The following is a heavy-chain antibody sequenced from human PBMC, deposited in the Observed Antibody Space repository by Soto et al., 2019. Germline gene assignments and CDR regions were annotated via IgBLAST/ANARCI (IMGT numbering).Heavy chain of an antibody. CDR2: IIPIFGTA. CDR1: GGTFSSYA. Sequence: GASVKVSCKASGGTFSSYAISWVRQAPGQGLEWMGGIIPIFGTANYAQKFQGRVTITADESTSTAYMELSSLRSEDTAVYYCARARGYCTNGVCYTRYYYYGMDVWGQGTTVTVSS. D-gene: IGHD2-8*01. CDR3: ARARGYCTNGVCYTRYYYYGMDV. J-gene: IGHJ6*02. V-gene: IGHV1-69*13.